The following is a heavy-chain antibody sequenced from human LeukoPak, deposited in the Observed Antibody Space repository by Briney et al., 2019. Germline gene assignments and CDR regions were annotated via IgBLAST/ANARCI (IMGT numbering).Heavy chain of an antibody. CDR3: ARHGESVVVVAAMGAFDI. Sequence: PSETLSLTCAVSGYSISSGYYWGWIRQPPGKGLEWVGSMYHSGSTYYNPSLKSRATISVDTSKNQFSLKLSSVTAADTAVYYCARHGESVVVVAAMGAFDIWGQGTMVTVSS. CDR1: GYSISSGYY. CDR2: MYHSGST. J-gene: IGHJ3*02. V-gene: IGHV4-38-2*01. D-gene: IGHD2-15*01.